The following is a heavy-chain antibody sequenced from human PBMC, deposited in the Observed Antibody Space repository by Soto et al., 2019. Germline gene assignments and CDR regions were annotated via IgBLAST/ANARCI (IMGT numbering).Heavy chain of an antibody. V-gene: IGHV1-8*01. J-gene: IGHJ5*02. CDR2: MNPGSGDT. Sequence: ASVKVSCKASGYSFTNNDVSWVRQATGQGLEWMGWMNPGSGDTGYAQKFQGRVTMTRDISIATVYMELSSLRSDDTAIYYCARMETFGSLNWFDPWGQGTLVTVSS. CDR3: ARMETFGSLNWFDP. CDR1: GYSFTNND. D-gene: IGHD3-16*01.